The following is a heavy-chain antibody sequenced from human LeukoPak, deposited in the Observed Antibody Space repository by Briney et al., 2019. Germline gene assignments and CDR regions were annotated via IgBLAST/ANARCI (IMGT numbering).Heavy chain of an antibody. V-gene: IGHV3-15*01. CDR1: GFTFSNAG. CDR3: TTEFKELGSFFYFYYMDV. Sequence: GGSLRLSCTASGFTFSNAGMNWVRQAPGKGLEWVGRIKTKSEGGTTDYAAPAKGRYTISRDDSKNALFLQMDSLKSDDTAMYYCTTEFKELGSFFYFYYMDVWGTGTTVTISS. D-gene: IGHD3-10*01. J-gene: IGHJ6*03. CDR2: IKTKSEGGTT.